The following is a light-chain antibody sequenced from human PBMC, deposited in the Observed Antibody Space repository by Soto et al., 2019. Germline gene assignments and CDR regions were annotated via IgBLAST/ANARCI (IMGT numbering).Light chain of an antibody. CDR3: QQYGSSGT. V-gene: IGKV3-20*01. J-gene: IGKJ4*02. CDR2: GAS. Sequence: TSTLPVSPKERTTLSCRASQSVSNNYLAWYQQKPGQAPRLLIYGASNRATGIPDRFSGSGSGTDFTLTSSRLEPEDFAVYYCQQYGSSGTFGEGTKVDIK. CDR1: QSVSNNY.